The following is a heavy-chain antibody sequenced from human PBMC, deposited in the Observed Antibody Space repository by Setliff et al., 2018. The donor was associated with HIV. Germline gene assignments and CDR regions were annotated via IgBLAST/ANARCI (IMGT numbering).Heavy chain of an antibody. CDR1: GFTFDDYA. D-gene: IGHD6-19*01. CDR3: ARDSDVAVGHDYMDV. J-gene: IGHJ6*03. Sequence: LRLSCAASGFTFDDYAMHWVRQAPGKGLEWVSGISWNSGTIAYAGSVEGRFTDSRDNAKNSLFLLMSSLRTEDTALYYCARDSDVAVGHDYMDVWGKGTTVTVSS. CDR2: ISWNSGTI. V-gene: IGHV3-9*01.